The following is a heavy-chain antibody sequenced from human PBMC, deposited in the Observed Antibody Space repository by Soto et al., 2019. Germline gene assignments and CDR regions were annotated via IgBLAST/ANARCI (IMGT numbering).Heavy chain of an antibody. D-gene: IGHD1-26*01. J-gene: IGHJ6*02. CDR3: AKGLVGYGFGVQDDYFGMDV. Sequence: QVQLVESGGGVVQPGRSLRLSCGASGFKFSTYGMHWVRQAPGKGLEWVAVISYDGNNKDYADSVKGRVTIARDNSKNTAYLQMNRLRAEDTAGYYCAKGLVGYGFGVQDDYFGMDVGGQGTTVAVSS. V-gene: IGHV3-30*18. CDR2: ISYDGNNK. CDR1: GFKFSTYG.